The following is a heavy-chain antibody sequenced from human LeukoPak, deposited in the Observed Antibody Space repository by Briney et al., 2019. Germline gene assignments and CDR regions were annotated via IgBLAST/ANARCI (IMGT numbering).Heavy chain of an antibody. V-gene: IGHV1-69*04. D-gene: IGHD6-19*01. Sequence: ASVKVSCKASGGTFSSYAISWVRQAPGQGLEWMGRIIPILGIANYAQKFQGRVTITADKSTSTAYMELSSLRSEDTAVYYCARAVAGSLRDYYYGMDVWGQGTLVTVSS. CDR2: IIPILGIA. CDR1: GGTFSSYA. J-gene: IGHJ6*02. CDR3: ARAVAGSLRDYYYGMDV.